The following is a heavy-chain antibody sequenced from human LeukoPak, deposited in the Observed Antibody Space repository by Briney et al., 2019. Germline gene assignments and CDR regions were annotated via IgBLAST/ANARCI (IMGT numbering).Heavy chain of an antibody. Sequence: EASVKVSCKASGYTFTGYYMHWVRQAPGQGLEWMGWINPNSGGTNYAQKFQGRVTMTRDTSISTAYMELSRLRSDDTAVYYCARAVHIVLMVYAHWGQGTLVTVSS. V-gene: IGHV1-2*02. CDR2: INPNSGGT. CDR3: ARAVHIVLMVYAH. CDR1: GYTFTGYY. D-gene: IGHD2-8*01. J-gene: IGHJ4*02.